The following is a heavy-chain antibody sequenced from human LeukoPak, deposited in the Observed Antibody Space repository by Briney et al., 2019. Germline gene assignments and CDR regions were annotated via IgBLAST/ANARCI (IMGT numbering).Heavy chain of an antibody. CDR3: ARLSSGLFDP. Sequence: TTSQTLSLTCTVSGGSISSGGYYWSWIRQHPGKGLEWIGYIYYSGTTYYNPSLKSRVSISVDTSKNQFSLKLSSVTAADTAVYYCARLSSGLFDPWGQGTLVTVSS. CDR2: IYYSGTT. J-gene: IGHJ5*02. D-gene: IGHD6-19*01. CDR1: GGSISSGGYY. V-gene: IGHV4-31*03.